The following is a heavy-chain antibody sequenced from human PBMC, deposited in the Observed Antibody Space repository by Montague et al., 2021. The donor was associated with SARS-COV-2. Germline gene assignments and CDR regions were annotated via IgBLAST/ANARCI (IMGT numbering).Heavy chain of an antibody. CDR2: LYYSGST. J-gene: IGHJ6*03. V-gene: IGHV4-59*01. D-gene: IGHD3-16*01. Sequence: SETLSLTCTVSGGSISSYYWCWIRQPPGKGLEWIGYLYYSGSTNXNPSLKSRVTISVDTSKNQFSLRLISVTAADTAVYYCARHPPGDRYCYYLDGWGKGTTVTVSS. CDR3: ARHPPGDRYCYYLDG. CDR1: GGSISSYY.